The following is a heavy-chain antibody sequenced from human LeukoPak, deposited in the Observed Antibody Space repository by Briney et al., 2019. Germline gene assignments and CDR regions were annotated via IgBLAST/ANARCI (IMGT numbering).Heavy chain of an antibody. CDR3: VREDYDSSNFDY. V-gene: IGHV4-61*01. CDR1: DGSVSSGSYY. J-gene: IGHJ4*02. D-gene: IGHD3-3*01. Sequence: PSETLSLTCTVSDGSVSSGSYYWSWIRQPPGKGLEWIGYIYYSGSTNYNPSLKSRVTISVDTSKNQFSLKLSSVTAADTAVYYCVREDYDSSNFDYWGQGTLVTVSS. CDR2: IYYSGST.